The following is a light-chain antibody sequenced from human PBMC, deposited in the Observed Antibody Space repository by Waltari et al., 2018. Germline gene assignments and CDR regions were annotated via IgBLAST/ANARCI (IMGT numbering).Light chain of an antibody. J-gene: IGKJ4*01. CDR3: QQAFVEVS. CDR2: GAS. CDR1: QSIVNW. V-gene: IGKV1-12*01. Sequence: IQITQSPSSVSASVGDRVTITCRASQSIVNWLAWYQQRPGKAPKLLIYGASNLQGGVPSRFSGSGSGTDFTLTINNLQPEDFATYYCQQAFVEVSFAGGTRVEIK.